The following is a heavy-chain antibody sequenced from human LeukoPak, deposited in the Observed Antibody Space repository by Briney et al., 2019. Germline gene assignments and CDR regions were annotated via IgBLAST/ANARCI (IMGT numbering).Heavy chain of an antibody. CDR3: ARLIAVAAYDY. CDR2: INHSGST. D-gene: IGHD6-19*01. J-gene: IGHJ4*02. Sequence: SETLSLTCTVSGGSISSSYWSWIRQPPGKGLEWIGEINHSGSTNYNPSLKSRVTISVDTSKNQFSLKLSSVTAADTAVYYCARLIAVAAYDYWGQGTLVTVSS. V-gene: IGHV4-34*01. CDR1: GGSISSSY.